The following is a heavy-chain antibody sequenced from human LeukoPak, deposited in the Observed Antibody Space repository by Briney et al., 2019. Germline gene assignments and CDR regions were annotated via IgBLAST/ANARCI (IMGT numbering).Heavy chain of an antibody. Sequence: PSETLSLTCTVSGGSISSYYWSWIRHPPGKGLEWIGYIYYSGSTNYNPSLKSRVTISVDTSRNQFSLKLSSVTAADTAVYYCARVATEYGYCSSTSCPYNWFDPWGQGTLVTVSS. CDR1: GGSISSYY. J-gene: IGHJ5*02. V-gene: IGHV4-59*01. D-gene: IGHD2-2*03. CDR3: ARVATEYGYCSSTSCPYNWFDP. CDR2: IYYSGST.